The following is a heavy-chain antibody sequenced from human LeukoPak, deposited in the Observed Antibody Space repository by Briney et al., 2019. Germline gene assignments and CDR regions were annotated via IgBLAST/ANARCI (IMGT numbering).Heavy chain of an antibody. V-gene: IGHV3-11*05. CDR3: ARDRPSGSGSSFSLGMDV. J-gene: IGHJ6*02. CDR1: GFTFSDYY. CDR2: ISDSSSYT. Sequence: GGSLRLSCAASGFTFSDYYMSWIRQASGKGLEWVSYISDSSSYTNYADSVKGRFTISRDNAKNSLYLQMNNLRAEDTAVYYCARDRPSGSGSSFSLGMDVWGQGTTVTVSS. D-gene: IGHD3-10*01.